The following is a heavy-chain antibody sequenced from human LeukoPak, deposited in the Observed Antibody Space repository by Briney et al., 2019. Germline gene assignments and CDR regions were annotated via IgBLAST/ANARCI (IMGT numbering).Heavy chain of an antibody. V-gene: IGHV1-2*02. J-gene: IGHJ4*02. CDR2: INPNSGGT. CDR3: TRGSYYDSSGYSGVRLFDY. CDR1: GYMFTGYY. D-gene: IGHD3-22*01. Sequence: ASVKVSCKASGYMFTGYYIHWVRQAPGQGLEWMGWINPNSGGTHYAQKFQGRVTMTSDTSISTAYMELSRLRSDDTALYYCTRGSYYDSSGYSGVRLFDYWGQGTPVTVPS.